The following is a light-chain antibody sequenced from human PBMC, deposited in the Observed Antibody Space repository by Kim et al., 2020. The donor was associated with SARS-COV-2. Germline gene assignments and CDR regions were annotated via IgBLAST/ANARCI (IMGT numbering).Light chain of an antibody. V-gene: IGLV1-47*01. CDR3: AAWDDNLSGVV. CDR2: KNN. Sequence: FTTSCSGSSSNIGNFVDWYRHRPGTAPKHLIYKNNQRPSGVSDRFSASRSGTSASLAINGLRSDDEADYYCAAWDDNLSGVVFGGGTQLTVL. CDR1: SSNIGNF. J-gene: IGLJ2*01.